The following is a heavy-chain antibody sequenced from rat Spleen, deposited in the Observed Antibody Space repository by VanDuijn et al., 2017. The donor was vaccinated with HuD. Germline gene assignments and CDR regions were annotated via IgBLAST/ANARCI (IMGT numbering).Heavy chain of an antibody. V-gene: IGHV5-19*01. CDR1: GFTFSNYG. CDR2: ISPTGDVT. CDR3: ARGPYGSYNWFAY. J-gene: IGHJ3*01. D-gene: IGHD1-3*01. Sequence: EVQLVESGGGLVQPGRSLKLSCTASGFTFSNYGMHWIRQAPTKGLEWVASISPTGDVTYYRDSVKGRFTISRDNAKSTLYLQMDSLRSEDTATYYCARGPYGSYNWFAYWGQGTLVTVSS.